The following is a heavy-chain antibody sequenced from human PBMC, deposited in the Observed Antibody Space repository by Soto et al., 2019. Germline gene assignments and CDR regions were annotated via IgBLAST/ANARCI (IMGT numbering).Heavy chain of an antibody. CDR3: ARDPHGSGSYYYAFDI. CDR2: ISSNGGST. Sequence: GGSLRLSCAASGFTFSSYAMHWVRQAPGKGLEYVSAISSNGGSTYYANSVKGRFTISRDNSKNTLYLQMGSLRAEDMAVYYCARDPHGSGSYYYAFDIWGQGTMVTVSS. CDR1: GFTFSSYA. D-gene: IGHD3-10*01. J-gene: IGHJ3*02. V-gene: IGHV3-64*01.